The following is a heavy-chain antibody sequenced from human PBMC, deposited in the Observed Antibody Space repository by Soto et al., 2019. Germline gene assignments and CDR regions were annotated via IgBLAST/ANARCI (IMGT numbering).Heavy chain of an antibody. CDR1: GYSFTSYW. V-gene: IGHV5-51*01. CDR3: ARPAWNDVRDNWFDP. Sequence: LGESLKISCKGSGYSFTSYWIGWVRQMPGKGLEWMGIIYPGDSDTRYSPSFQGQVTISADKSISTAYLQWSSLKASDTAMYYCARPAWNDVRDNWFDPWGQGTLVTVSS. J-gene: IGHJ5*02. CDR2: IYPGDSDT. D-gene: IGHD1-1*01.